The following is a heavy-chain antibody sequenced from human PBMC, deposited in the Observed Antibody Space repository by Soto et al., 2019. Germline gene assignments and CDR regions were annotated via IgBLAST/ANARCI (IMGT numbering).Heavy chain of an antibody. D-gene: IGHD2-2*03. J-gene: IGHJ6*02. Sequence: EVQLVESGGGLVKPGGSLRLSCAASGFTFSSYNMKWVHQAPGKGLEWVSSISSSSSYIYYADSVKGRVTVSRDNARKSLFLQMNSLRAEDTAVYYCARDGLSDYYGMDVWGQGATVTVSS. V-gene: IGHV3-21*01. CDR2: ISSSSSYI. CDR1: GFTFSSYN. CDR3: ARDGLSDYYGMDV.